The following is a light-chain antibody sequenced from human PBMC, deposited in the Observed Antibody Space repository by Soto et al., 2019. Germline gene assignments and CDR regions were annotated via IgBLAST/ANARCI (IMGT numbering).Light chain of an antibody. J-gene: IGKJ5*01. V-gene: IGKV3-11*01. Sequence: EIVLTQSPATLSLSPGERATLSCRASRSVSSYLAWYQQKPGQAPRLLIYDASNRAAGIPARFSGSGSETDFTLTISNLEPEDFAVYYCQQRYAWHPITFGQGTRLEIK. CDR3: QQRYAWHPIT. CDR1: RSVSSY. CDR2: DAS.